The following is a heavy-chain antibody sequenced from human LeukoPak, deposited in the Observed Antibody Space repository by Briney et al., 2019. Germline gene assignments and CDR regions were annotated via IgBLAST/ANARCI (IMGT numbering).Heavy chain of an antibody. CDR3: AGDIELST. D-gene: IGHD5-12*01. V-gene: IGHV3-23*01. J-gene: IGHJ3*01. CDR1: GFMFRDAA. Sequence: PGGSLRLSCAASGFMFRDAAMTWVRQAPGKRLEWVSLIASSGLNTYYADSVRGRFTISRDNSKNTLSLQMNSLRVEDTAIYYCAGDIELSTWGLGTLVTVSS. CDR2: IASSGLNT.